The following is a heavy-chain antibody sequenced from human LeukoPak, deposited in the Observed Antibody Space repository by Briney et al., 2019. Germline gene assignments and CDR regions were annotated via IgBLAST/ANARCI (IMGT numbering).Heavy chain of an antibody. V-gene: IGHV3-15*01. CDR3: TTDRYYDNSELQFQH. D-gene: IGHD3-22*01. J-gene: IGHJ1*01. Sequence: GSLRLSCAASGFTLNNAWMSWVRQAPGKGLEWLGRIKRETDGGTIDYAAPVKGRFTISRDDSRNTLYLQMDSLKIEDTAVYYCTTDRYYDNSELQFQHWGQGTLVTVSS. CDR2: IKRETDGGTI. CDR1: GFTLNNAW.